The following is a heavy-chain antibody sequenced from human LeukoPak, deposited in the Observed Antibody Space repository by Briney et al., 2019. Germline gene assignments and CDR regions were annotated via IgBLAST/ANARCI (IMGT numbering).Heavy chain of an antibody. D-gene: IGHD5-12*01. V-gene: IGHV4-34*01. CDR1: GGSFSGYY. Sequence: SETLSLTCAVYGGSFSGYYWSWIRQPPGKGLEWIGEINHSGSTNYNPSLKSRVTISVDTSKNQFSLKLSSVTAADTAVYYCARRMPRYSGYAQTFDYWGQGTLVTVSS. J-gene: IGHJ4*02. CDR2: INHSGST. CDR3: ARRMPRYSGYAQTFDY.